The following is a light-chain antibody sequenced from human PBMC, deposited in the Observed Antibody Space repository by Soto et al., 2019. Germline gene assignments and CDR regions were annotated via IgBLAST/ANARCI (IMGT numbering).Light chain of an antibody. CDR2: DAS. CDR3: QKYNSYLWT. CDR1: QVISSY. Sequence: DIQLTQSPSFLSASVGDRVTITCRASQVISSYLAWYQQKPGKAPKLLIYDASNLEIGAPSRFSGSGSGTEFTLTISSLQPDDFATYYCQKYNSYLWTFGQGTKVDIK. J-gene: IGKJ1*01. V-gene: IGKV1-9*01.